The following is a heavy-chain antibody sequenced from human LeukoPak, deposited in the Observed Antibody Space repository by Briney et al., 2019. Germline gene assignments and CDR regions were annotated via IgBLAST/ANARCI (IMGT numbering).Heavy chain of an antibody. CDR3: AKDGARVGATTYYYMDV. J-gene: IGHJ6*03. D-gene: IGHD1-26*01. CDR1: GFTFSNYG. V-gene: IGHV3-30*02. CDR2: IRYDGGNK. Sequence: TGGSLRLSCAASGFTFSNYGMHWVRQAPGKGLEWGAFIRYDGGNKYYADSVKGRFTIFRGNFKNMIYLQMNSLRAEDTAVYYCAKDGARVGATTYYYMDVWGKGTTVTVSS.